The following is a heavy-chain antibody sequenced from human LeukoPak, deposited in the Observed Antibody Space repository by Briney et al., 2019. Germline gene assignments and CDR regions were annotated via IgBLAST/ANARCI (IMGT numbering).Heavy chain of an antibody. Sequence: PSETLSLTCTVSGGSISSYYWSWIRQPPGKGLEWIGYIYYSGSTNYNPSLKSRVTISADTSKNQFSLKLSSVTAADTAVYYCARDAGATNYYYYYMDVWGKGTTVTISS. CDR1: GGSISSYY. CDR3: ARDAGATNYYYYYMDV. J-gene: IGHJ6*03. V-gene: IGHV4-59*01. D-gene: IGHD1-26*01. CDR2: IYYSGST.